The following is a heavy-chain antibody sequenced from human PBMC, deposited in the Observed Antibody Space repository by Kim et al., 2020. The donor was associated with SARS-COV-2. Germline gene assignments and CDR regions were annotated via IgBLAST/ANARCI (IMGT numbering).Heavy chain of an antibody. Sequence: SETLSLTCTVSGGSISSGSYYWSWIRQPAGKGLEWIGRIYTSGSTNYNPSLKSRVTISVDTPKNQFSLKLGSVTAADTAVYYCARDLSLLWFGEQGNNWFDPWGQGTLVTVSS. CDR2: IYTSGST. D-gene: IGHD3-10*01. CDR1: GGSISSGSYY. CDR3: ARDLSLLWFGEQGNNWFDP. J-gene: IGHJ5*02. V-gene: IGHV4-61*02.